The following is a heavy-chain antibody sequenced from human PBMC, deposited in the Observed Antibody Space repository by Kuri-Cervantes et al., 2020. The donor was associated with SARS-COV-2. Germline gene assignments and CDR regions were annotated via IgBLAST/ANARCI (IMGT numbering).Heavy chain of an antibody. CDR1: GFTFSSYW. Sequence: GESLKISCAASGFTFSSYWMSWVRQAPGKGLEWVANIKQDGSEKYYVDSVKGRFTISRDNAKNSLYLQINSLRAEDTAVYYCARWGVYYFDYWGQGTLVTAPQ. D-gene: IGHD3-16*01. CDR2: IKQDGSEK. V-gene: IGHV3-7*01. J-gene: IGHJ4*02. CDR3: ARWGVYYFDY.